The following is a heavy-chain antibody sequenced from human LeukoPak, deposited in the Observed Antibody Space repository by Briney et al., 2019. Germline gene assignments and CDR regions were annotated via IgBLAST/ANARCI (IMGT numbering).Heavy chain of an antibody. D-gene: IGHD6-25*01. CDR1: GYTFINYG. V-gene: IGHV1-18*01. CDR3: ATAGARLQKYRNWFDP. J-gene: IGHJ5*02. CDR2: ISAENGNT. Sequence: ASVKVSCKASGYTFINYGISWVRQAPGQGLEWMGWISAENGNTGYVENLQGRVTITEDTSTDTAYMELSSLRSEDTAVYYCATAGARLQKYRNWFDPWGQGTLVTVSS.